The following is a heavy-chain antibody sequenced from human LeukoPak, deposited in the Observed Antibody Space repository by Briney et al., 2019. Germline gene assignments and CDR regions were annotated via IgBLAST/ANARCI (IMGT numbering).Heavy chain of an antibody. CDR2: INPNSGGT. D-gene: IGHD2-21*02. J-gene: IGHJ4*02. Sequence: ASVKVSCKASGYTFTGYYMHWVRQAPGQGLEWMGWINPNSGGTNYAQNFQGRVTMTRDTSISTAYMELSRLRSDDTAMYYCARDHYHKIHSVMVTAPDYWGQGTLVIVSS. CDR1: GYTFTGYY. V-gene: IGHV1-2*02. CDR3: ARDHYHKIHSVMVTAPDY.